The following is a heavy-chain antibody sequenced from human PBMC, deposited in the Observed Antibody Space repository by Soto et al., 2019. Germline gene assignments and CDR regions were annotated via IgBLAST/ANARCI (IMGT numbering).Heavy chain of an antibody. J-gene: IGHJ4*02. V-gene: IGHV3-7*03. CDR1: GFTFTDFY. Sequence: EVQLVQSGGGLVQPGGSLRLSCVGSGFTFTDFYMNWVRQAPGKGLEWVANIRPDGSETNYVESVKGRITTSRENGKNLLFLQMNSLRGGGKAVYSWAGWGGHDYNYWGQGILVTVSS. D-gene: IGHD4-4*01. CDR3: AGWGGHDYNY. CDR2: IRPDGSET.